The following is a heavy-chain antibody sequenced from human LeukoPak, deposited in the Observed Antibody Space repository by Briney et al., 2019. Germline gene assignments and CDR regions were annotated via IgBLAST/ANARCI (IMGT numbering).Heavy chain of an antibody. J-gene: IGHJ3*02. CDR2: IYYSGST. D-gene: IGHD3-10*01. CDR1: GGSISSHY. Sequence: PSETLSLTCTVSGGSISSHYWSWIRQPPGKGLEWIGYIYYSGSTNYNPSLKSRVTISVDTSKNQFSLKLSSVTAADTAVYYCARDSSGRRASDIWGQGTMVTVSS. V-gene: IGHV4-59*11. CDR3: ARDSSGRRASDI.